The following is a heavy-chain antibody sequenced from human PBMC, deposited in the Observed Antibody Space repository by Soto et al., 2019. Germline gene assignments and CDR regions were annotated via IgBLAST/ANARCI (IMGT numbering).Heavy chain of an antibody. CDR3: GRGGGPPYYSCGRDV. J-gene: IGHJ6*02. CDR1: GYTFTRSG. CDR2: ISTYNGDT. V-gene: IGHV1-18*01. Sequence: GASVKVSCKASGYTFTRSGISWVRQAPGQGLEWMGWISTYNGDTNYAQTFQGRVTMTTDTSTSTVHMEVRSLRSDDTAVYYWGRGGGPPYYSCGRDVGGQGPPAT. D-gene: IGHD3-16*01.